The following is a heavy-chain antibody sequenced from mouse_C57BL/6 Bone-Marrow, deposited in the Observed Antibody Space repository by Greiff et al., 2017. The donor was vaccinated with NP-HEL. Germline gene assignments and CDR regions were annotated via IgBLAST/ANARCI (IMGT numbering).Heavy chain of an antibody. CDR2: SRNKANDYTT. CDR3: ARDAPYGNLYYFDY. V-gene: IGHV7-1*01. Sequence: DVQLVESGGGLVQSGRSLRLSCATSGFTFSDFYMEWVRQAPGKGLEWIAASRNKANDYTTEYSASVKGRFIVSRDTSQSILYLQMNALRAEDTAIYYCARDAPYGNLYYFDYWGQGTTLTVSS. D-gene: IGHD2-1*01. CDR1: GFTFSDFY. J-gene: IGHJ2*01.